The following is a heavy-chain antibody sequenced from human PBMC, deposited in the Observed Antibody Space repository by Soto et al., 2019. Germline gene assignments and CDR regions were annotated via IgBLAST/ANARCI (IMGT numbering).Heavy chain of an antibody. J-gene: IGHJ3*01. CDR1: GFTFTNYA. CDR3: AKKGLGSLATYCNYGDCHYAFDL. Sequence: EVQLLESGGGLVQPGGSLRLSCAASGFTFTNYAMSWVRQAPGKGLEWVSTVSGGGDGTYYADSVKGRFSTSRDNSRKTVYLQMNSLRAEDTAVYYCAKKGLGSLATYCNYGDCHYAFDLWGQGTIVTVSS. CDR2: VSGGGDGT. V-gene: IGHV3-23*01. D-gene: IGHD2-21*02.